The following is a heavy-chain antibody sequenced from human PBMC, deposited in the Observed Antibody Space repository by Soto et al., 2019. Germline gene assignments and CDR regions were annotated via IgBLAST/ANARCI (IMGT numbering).Heavy chain of an antibody. CDR1: GYTFSSYV. D-gene: IGHD3-16*02. CDR3: AREGGVWGSFRYFDY. Sequence: QVQLVQSGVEVQKPWASVKVSCKASGYTFSSYVINWLRQAPGQGLEWMGWISPYNGNTNYGQNLQGRVTMTTDTSTSIVDMELRRLRSDDTAVYYCAREGGVWGSFRYFDYWGQGTLVTVSP. V-gene: IGHV1-18*04. CDR2: ISPYNGNT. J-gene: IGHJ4*02.